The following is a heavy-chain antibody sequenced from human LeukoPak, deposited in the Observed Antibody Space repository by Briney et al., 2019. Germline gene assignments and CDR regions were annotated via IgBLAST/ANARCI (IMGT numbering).Heavy chain of an antibody. V-gene: IGHV4-59*08. CDR2: IYYSGNT. CDR3: ARRGYFDY. D-gene: IGHD3-10*01. J-gene: IGHJ4*02. Sequence: SETLSPTCTVSGGSISTYYWSWIRQPPGKGLEWIGNIYYSGNTNYNPSLKSRVTISVDTAKNQFSLKLSSVTAADTAVYYCARRGYFDYWGQGTLVTVSS. CDR1: GGSISTYY.